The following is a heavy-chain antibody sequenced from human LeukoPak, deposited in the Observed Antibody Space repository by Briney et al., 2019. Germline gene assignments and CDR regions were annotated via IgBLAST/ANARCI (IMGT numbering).Heavy chain of an antibody. CDR3: ARETGSLDY. V-gene: IGHV1-46*01. D-gene: IGHD1-1*01. CDR1: GYTFTSNF. J-gene: IGHJ4*02. Sequence: ASVKVSCKASGYTFTSNFIHWVRQAPGQGLEWMGIINPSGGSPTYAQRFQGRVTMTRDPSTSTVYMELSSLRSEDTAVYYCARETGSLDYWGQGSPVTVSS. CDR2: INPSGGSP.